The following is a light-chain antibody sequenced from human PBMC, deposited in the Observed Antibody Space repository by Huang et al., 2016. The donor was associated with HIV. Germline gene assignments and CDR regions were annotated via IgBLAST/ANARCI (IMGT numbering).Light chain of an antibody. Sequence: VVMTQSPGTLSLSPGERASLSCRASKAASSDFLACYQHKPGQAPRLLISGPSNRATGVPDRFSVSWSGTDFTLIIDRLEPEDFALYYCQQFGYSPFTFGGGTRLEI. V-gene: IGKV3-20*01. CDR3: QQFGYSPFT. J-gene: IGKJ4*01. CDR1: KAASSDF. CDR2: GPS.